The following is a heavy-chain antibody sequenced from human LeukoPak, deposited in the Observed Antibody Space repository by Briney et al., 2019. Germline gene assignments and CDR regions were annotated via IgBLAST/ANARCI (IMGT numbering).Heavy chain of an antibody. D-gene: IGHD5-12*01. CDR3: ARGGADIAS. Sequence: GGSLRLSCAASGFTFSDYYMNWIRQAPGKGLEWLSYISSSGGTIYYADSVKGRFTISRDNAKNSLYLQMNSLTAEDTAVYYCARGGADIASWGQATLVTVSS. V-gene: IGHV3-11*01. CDR2: ISSSGGTI. J-gene: IGHJ5*02. CDR1: GFTFSDYY.